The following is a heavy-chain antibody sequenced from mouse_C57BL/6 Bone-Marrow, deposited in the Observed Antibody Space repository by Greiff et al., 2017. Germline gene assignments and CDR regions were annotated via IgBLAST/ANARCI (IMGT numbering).Heavy chain of an antibody. CDR3: ARWIYGSSYCAMDY. CDR2: IYPSDSET. V-gene: IGHV1-61*01. J-gene: IGHJ4*01. Sequence: QVQLQQPGAELVRPGSSVKLSCKASGYTFTSYWMDWVKQRPGQGLEWIGNIYPSDSETHYNQKFKDKATLTVDKSSSTAYMQLSSLTSEDSAVYYCARWIYGSSYCAMDYWGQGTSVTVSS. CDR1: GYTFTSYW. D-gene: IGHD1-1*01.